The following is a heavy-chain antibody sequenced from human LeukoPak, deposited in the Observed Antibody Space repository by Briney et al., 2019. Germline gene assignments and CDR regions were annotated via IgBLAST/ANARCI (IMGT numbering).Heavy chain of an antibody. CDR2: ISSSSSYI. J-gene: IGHJ6*02. CDR3: ARVPGDCSGGSCYLGYYYGMDV. Sequence: PGGSLRLSCAASGFTFSSYSMNWVRQAPGKGLEWVSSISSSSSYIYYADSVKGRFTISRDNAKNSLYLQMNSLRAEDTAVYYCARVPGDCSGGSCYLGYYYGMDVWGQGTTVTVSS. CDR1: GFTFSSYS. D-gene: IGHD2-15*01. V-gene: IGHV3-21*01.